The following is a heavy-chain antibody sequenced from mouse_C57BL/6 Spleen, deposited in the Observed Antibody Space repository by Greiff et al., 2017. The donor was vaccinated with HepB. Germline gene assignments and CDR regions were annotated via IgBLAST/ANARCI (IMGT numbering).Heavy chain of an antibody. Sequence: VQLQQSGPELVKPGASVKISCKASGYAFSSSWMNWVKQRPGKGLEWIGRIYPGDGDTNYNGKFKGKATLTADKSSSTAYMQLSSLTSEDSAVYFCARSVLRPYYYAMDYWGQGTSVTVSS. J-gene: IGHJ4*01. CDR2: IYPGDGDT. CDR1: GYAFSSSW. V-gene: IGHV1-82*01. CDR3: ARSVLRPYYYAMDY. D-gene: IGHD1-2*01.